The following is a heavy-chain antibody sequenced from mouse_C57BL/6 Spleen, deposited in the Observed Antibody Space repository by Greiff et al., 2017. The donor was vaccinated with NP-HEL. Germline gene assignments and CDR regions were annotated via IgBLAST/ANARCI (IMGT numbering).Heavy chain of an antibody. D-gene: IGHD2-4*01. J-gene: IGHJ4*01. CDR2: IWSGGST. V-gene: IGHV2-2*01. CDR1: GFSLTSYG. Sequence: VQVVESGPGLVQPSQSLSITCTVSGFSLTSYGVHWVRQSPGKGLEWLGVIWSGGSTDYNAAFISRLSISKDNSKSQVFFKMNSLQADDTAIYYCARNDYDVITYYYAMDYWGQGTSVTVSS. CDR3: ARNDYDVITYYYAMDY.